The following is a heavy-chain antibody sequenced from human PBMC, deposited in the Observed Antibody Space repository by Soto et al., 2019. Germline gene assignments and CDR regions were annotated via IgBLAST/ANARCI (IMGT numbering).Heavy chain of an antibody. Sequence: KTSETLSLTCTVSGGSISSYYWSWIRQPPGKGLEWIGYIYYSGSTNYNPSLKSRVTISVDTSKNQFSLKLSSVTAADTAVYYCARWMTYYYDSSGYSDNWFDPWGQGTLVTVSS. D-gene: IGHD3-22*01. V-gene: IGHV4-59*01. CDR1: GGSISSYY. CDR3: ARWMTYYYDSSGYSDNWFDP. J-gene: IGHJ5*02. CDR2: IYYSGST.